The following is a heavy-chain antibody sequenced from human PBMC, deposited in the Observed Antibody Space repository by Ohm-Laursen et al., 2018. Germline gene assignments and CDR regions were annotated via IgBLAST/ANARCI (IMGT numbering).Heavy chain of an antibody. D-gene: IGHD2-15*01. Sequence: SLRLSCAASGFTVSSDYMSWVRQAPGKGLEWVSTIYSGGNTYYADSVRGRFTISRDNAKNSLYLQMNSLRAEDTAVYYCARGVYCSGGSCYLDYWGQGTLVTVSS. CDR3: ARGVYCSGGSCYLDY. CDR2: IYSGGNT. V-gene: IGHV3-53*01. CDR1: GFTVSSDY. J-gene: IGHJ4*02.